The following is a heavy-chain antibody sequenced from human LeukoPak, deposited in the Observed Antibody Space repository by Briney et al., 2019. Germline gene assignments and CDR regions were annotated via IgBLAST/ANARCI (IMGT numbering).Heavy chain of an antibody. J-gene: IGHJ5*02. CDR2: IHKSGST. D-gene: IGHD4-11*01. V-gene: IGHV4-31*03. Sequence: SETLSLTCTVSGGPISSGGYYGTWIRQHPGQGLEWIGYIHKSGSTYYNPSLESRVTISVDTSKNQFSLKLRSVTAADTAMYYCARVTTAAWSDPWGHGTPVTVSS. CDR3: ARVTTAAWSDP. CDR1: GGPISSGGYY.